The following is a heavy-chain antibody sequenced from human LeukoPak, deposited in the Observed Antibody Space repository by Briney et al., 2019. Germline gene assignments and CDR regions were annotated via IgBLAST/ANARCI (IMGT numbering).Heavy chain of an antibody. J-gene: IGHJ3*02. CDR1: GFTFSSYA. CDR3: ARLYYYDSSGYYSHDAFDI. CDR2: ISGSGGST. V-gene: IGHV3-23*01. Sequence: GGSLRLSCAASGFTFSSYAMSWVRQAPGKGLEWVSAISGSGGSTYYADSVKGRFTISRDNSKNTLYLQMNSLRAEDTAVYYCARLYYYDSSGYYSHDAFDIWGQGTMVTGSS. D-gene: IGHD3-22*01.